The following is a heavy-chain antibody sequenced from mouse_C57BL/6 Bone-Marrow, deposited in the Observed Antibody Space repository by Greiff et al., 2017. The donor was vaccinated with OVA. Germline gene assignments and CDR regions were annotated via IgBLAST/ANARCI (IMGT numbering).Heavy chain of an antibody. J-gene: IGHJ2*01. CDR2: ISYSGST. Sequence: EVKLQESGPGMVKPSQSLSLTCTVTGYSITSGYDWHWIRHFPGNKLEWMGYISYSGSTNYNPSLKSRIAITTDTSKNHFCLKLNSVTTEDTATYYCARGLRFYYFDYWGQGTTLTVSS. CDR1: GYSITSGYD. V-gene: IGHV3-1*01. CDR3: ARGLRFYYFDY. D-gene: IGHD1-3*01.